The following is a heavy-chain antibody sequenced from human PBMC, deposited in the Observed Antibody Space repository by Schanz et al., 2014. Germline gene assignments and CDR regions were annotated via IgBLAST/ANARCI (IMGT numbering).Heavy chain of an antibody. J-gene: IGHJ4*02. CDR3: VKDDRGDVVVVAANY. CDR2: VSASGGGP. CDR1: GFTFRRYA. D-gene: IGHD2-15*01. Sequence: EVQLLESGGGLVQPGGSLRLSCIGSGFTFRRYALGWVRQAPGKGLEWVSLVSASGGGPFYADSVKGRFTISRDNSRNTVYLQMSSLRAEDTAVYYCVKDDRGDVVVVAANYWGQGAQVIVSS. V-gene: IGHV3-23*01.